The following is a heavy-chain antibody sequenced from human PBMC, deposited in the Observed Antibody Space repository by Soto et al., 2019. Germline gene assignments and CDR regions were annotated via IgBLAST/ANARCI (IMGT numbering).Heavy chain of an antibody. Sequence: GASLKISCQGPGYSFTSYWIGWVRQMPGKGLEWMGIIYPGDADTRYSPSFQGQVTISADKSISTAYLQWSSLKASDTAMYYCARRGPQDFSNYVGYWGRGTLVTVSS. D-gene: IGHD4-4*01. V-gene: IGHV5-51*01. CDR1: GYSFTSYW. J-gene: IGHJ4*02. CDR2: IYPGDADT. CDR3: ARRGPQDFSNYVGY.